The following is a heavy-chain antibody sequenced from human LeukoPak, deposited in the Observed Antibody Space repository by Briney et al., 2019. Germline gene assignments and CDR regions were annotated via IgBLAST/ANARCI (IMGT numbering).Heavy chain of an antibody. Sequence: ASVKVSCKVSGYTLTELSMHWVRQAPGKGLEWMGGFDPEDGETIYAQKFQGRVTMTEDTSTDTAYMELSSLRSEDTAVYYCATLTPYYDFWGGYYNAGYFDYWGQGTLVTVSS. D-gene: IGHD3-3*01. J-gene: IGHJ4*02. CDR2: FDPEDGET. CDR3: ATLTPYYDFWGGYYNAGYFDY. V-gene: IGHV1-24*01. CDR1: GYTLTELS.